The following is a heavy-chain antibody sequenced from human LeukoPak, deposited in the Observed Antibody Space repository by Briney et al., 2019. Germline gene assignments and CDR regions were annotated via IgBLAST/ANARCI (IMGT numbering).Heavy chain of an antibody. CDR2: IYTSGST. J-gene: IGHJ4*02. Sequence: PSETLSLTCTVSGGSISSYDWSWIRQPAGKGLEWIGRIYTSGSTNYNPSLKSRVTMSVDTSKNQFSLKLNSVTAADTAVYYCVRTNPWDLTYYFDYWGQGTLVTVSS. CDR3: VRTNPWDLTYYFDY. D-gene: IGHD1-14*01. CDR1: GGSISSYD. V-gene: IGHV4-4*07.